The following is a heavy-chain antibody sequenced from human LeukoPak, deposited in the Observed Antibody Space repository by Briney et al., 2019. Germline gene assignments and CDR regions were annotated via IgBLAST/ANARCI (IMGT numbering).Heavy chain of an antibody. V-gene: IGHV3-64*01. CDR3: ARKWLPFNDY. CDR1: GFTFSSYA. D-gene: IGHD5-24*01. CDR2: ISSDGGST. Sequence: GGSLRLSCAASGFTFSSYAMYWVRQAPGKGLEYVSAISSDGGSTYYANSVRGRFTISRDNSKNTLYLQMGNLRAEDMAVYYCARKWLPFNDYWGQGTLVTVSA. J-gene: IGHJ4*02.